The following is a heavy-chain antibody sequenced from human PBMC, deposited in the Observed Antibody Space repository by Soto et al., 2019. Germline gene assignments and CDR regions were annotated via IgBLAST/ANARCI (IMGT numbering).Heavy chain of an antibody. D-gene: IGHD3-22*01. CDR1: GGTFSSYA. CDR3: ARDPDYYDSSGYPPSGYSYGMDV. Sequence: SVKVSCKASGGTFSSYAISWVRQAPGQGLEWMGGIIPIFGTANYAQKLQGRVTITADESTSTAYMELSSLRSEDTAVYYCARDPDYYDSSGYPPSGYSYGMDVWGQGTTVTVSS. V-gene: IGHV1-69*13. CDR2: IIPIFGTA. J-gene: IGHJ6*02.